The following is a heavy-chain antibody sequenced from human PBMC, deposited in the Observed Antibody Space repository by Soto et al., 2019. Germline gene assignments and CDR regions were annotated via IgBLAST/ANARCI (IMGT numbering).Heavy chain of an antibody. V-gene: IGHV4-59*01. CDR1: GGSISGYN. CDR2: IYYSGST. J-gene: IGHJ4*02. Sequence: QVQLQESGPGLVKPSETLSLTCTVSGGSISGYNWSWIRQSPGKGLEWIGYIYYSGSTNYNPSLHSGSTNYIPSLKSRVTISVGPSKNQFSLRLSSVTAADTAVYYCARDFSSLAYFDYWGQGTLVTVSS. CDR3: ARDFSSLAYFDY.